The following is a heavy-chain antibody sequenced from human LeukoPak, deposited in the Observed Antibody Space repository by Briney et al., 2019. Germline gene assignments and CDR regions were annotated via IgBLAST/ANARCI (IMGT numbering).Heavy chain of an antibody. V-gene: IGHV3-21*01. CDR2: ISGSGTYI. CDR3: ARALVAAARNFDY. J-gene: IGHJ4*02. Sequence: GGSLRLSCAASGFTFSSYSMKWVRQAPGKGLEWVSAISGSGTYIYYADSVKGRFTISRDNAKNSLYLQMNSLRAEDTAVYYCARALVAAARNFDYWGQGTLVTVSS. D-gene: IGHD6-13*01. CDR1: GFTFSSYS.